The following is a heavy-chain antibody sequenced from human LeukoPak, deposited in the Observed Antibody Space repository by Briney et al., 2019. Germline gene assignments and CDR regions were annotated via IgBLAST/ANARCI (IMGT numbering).Heavy chain of an antibody. V-gene: IGHV4-59*01. Sequence: PSETLSLTCTVSGGSISSYYWSWIRQPPGKGLEWIGYIYYSGSTNYNPSLKSRVTISVDTSKNQFSLKLSSVTAADTAVYYCARELRVGATRNYFDYWGQGTLVTVSS. CDR2: IYYSGST. CDR1: GGSISSYY. J-gene: IGHJ4*02. D-gene: IGHD1-26*01. CDR3: ARELRVGATRNYFDY.